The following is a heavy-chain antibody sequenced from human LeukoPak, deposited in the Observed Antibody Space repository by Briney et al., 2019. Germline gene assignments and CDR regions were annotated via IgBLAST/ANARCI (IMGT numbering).Heavy chain of an antibody. J-gene: IGHJ6*04. V-gene: IGHV3-53*01. CDR2: IYSGGFT. CDR1: GFTVSSNY. CDR3: AREYYGMDV. Sequence: GGSLRLSCAASGFTVSSNYMNWVRQAPGKGLEWVSVIYSGGFTYYADFVKGRFTISRDNSKNTLYLQMKSLRPEDTAVYYCAREYYGMDVWGKGTTVTVSS.